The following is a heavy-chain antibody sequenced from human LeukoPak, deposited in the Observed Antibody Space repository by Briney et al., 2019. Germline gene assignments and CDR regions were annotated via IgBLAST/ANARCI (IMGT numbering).Heavy chain of an antibody. CDR1: GGSISSSSYY. CDR2: IYYSGST. D-gene: IGHD5-18*01. Sequence: SETLSLTCTVSGGSISSSSYYWSWIRQPPGKGLEWIGYIYYSGSTNYNPSLKSRVTISVDTSKNQFSLKLSSVTAADTAVYYCARGLIQLVDYWGQGTLVTVSS. J-gene: IGHJ4*02. CDR3: ARGLIQLVDY. V-gene: IGHV4-61*01.